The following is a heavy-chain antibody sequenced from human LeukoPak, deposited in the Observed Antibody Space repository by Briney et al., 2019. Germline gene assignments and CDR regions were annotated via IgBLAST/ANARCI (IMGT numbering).Heavy chain of an antibody. CDR3: ARENSESYREFDY. Sequence: PSETLSLTCTVSGGSISSYYWSWIRQPPGKGLEWIGRIYTSGSTNYNASLKSRVSMSVDTSKNQFSLKLSSVTAADTAVFYCARENSESYREFDYWGQGTLVTVSS. CDR2: IYTSGST. CDR1: GGSISSYY. V-gene: IGHV4-4*07. D-gene: IGHD1-26*01. J-gene: IGHJ4*02.